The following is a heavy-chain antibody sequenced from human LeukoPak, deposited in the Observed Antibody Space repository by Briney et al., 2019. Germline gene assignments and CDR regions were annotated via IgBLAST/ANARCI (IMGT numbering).Heavy chain of an antibody. D-gene: IGHD3-10*01. Sequence: GGSLRLSCAASGFTFSSYAMRWVRQSPGKGLEWVSAISGSGGSTYYADSVKGRFTISRDNSKNTLYLQINSLRAEDTAVYYCAKAKLLWFGESQYYFDYWGQGTLVTVSS. V-gene: IGHV3-23*01. CDR1: GFTFSSYA. J-gene: IGHJ4*02. CDR2: ISGSGGST. CDR3: AKAKLLWFGESQYYFDY.